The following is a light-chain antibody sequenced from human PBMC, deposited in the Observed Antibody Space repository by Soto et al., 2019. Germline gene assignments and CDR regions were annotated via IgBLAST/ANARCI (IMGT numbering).Light chain of an antibody. V-gene: IGKV3-15*01. CDR2: GAS. J-gene: IGKJ1*01. CDR1: QSVSSN. Sequence: EIVMTQSPATLSVSPGERATLSCRASQSVSSNLAWYQQKAGQAPRLLIHGASTRATGIPGRFSGSASGTEFTLTISSLQSEDFAVYYCQQYNNWPPTFGQATKMEIK. CDR3: QQYNNWPPT.